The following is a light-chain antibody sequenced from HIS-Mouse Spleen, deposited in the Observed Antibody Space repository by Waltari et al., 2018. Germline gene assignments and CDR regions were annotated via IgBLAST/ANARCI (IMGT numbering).Light chain of an antibody. V-gene: IGLV2-14*03. CDR2: DVS. CDR1: SSDVGGYNY. CDR3: SSYTSSSFNVV. Sequence: QSVLTQPPSASGSPGQSITISCTGPSSDVGGYNYVSWYQQHPGKAPKLMIYDVSNRPSGVSNRFSGSKSGNTASLTISGLQAEDEADYYCSSYTSSSFNVVFGGGTKLTVL. J-gene: IGLJ2*01.